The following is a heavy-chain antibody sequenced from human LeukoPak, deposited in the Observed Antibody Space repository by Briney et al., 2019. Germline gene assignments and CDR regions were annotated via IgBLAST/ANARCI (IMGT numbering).Heavy chain of an antibody. CDR1: GFTFSTYA. Sequence: PGGSLRLSCAASGFTFSTYAMSWVRQAPGKGLEWVSSIRGRGNNTYYADSVKGRFTISRDNSKNTLHLQMNSLRVEDTAIYYCARAYSSSWYDYWGQGTLVIVSS. D-gene: IGHD6-13*01. V-gene: IGHV3-23*01. J-gene: IGHJ4*02. CDR3: ARAYSSSWYDY. CDR2: IRGRGNNT.